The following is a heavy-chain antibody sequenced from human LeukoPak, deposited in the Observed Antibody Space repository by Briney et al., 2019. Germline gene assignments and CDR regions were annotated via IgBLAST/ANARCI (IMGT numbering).Heavy chain of an antibody. J-gene: IGHJ4*02. CDR3: ARGLSPDY. CDR1: GFTFSSYS. V-gene: IGHV3-21*01. Sequence: NSGGSLRLSCAASGFTFSSYSMNWVRQAPGKGLEWVSSINTGSNYIYYGDAMKGRFTISRDNAKNSLYLQMNSLRAESTAVYYCARGLSPDYWGQGTLVTVSS. CDR2: INTGSNYI.